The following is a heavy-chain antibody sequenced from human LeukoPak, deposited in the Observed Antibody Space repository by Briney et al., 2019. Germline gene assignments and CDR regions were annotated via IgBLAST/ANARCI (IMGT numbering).Heavy chain of an antibody. CDR2: INPDGSNS. Sequence: PGGSLRLSCAASGFTFSNSWMTWVRQAPGKGLEWVASINPDGSNSYYLDSVKGRFTISRGNAKNSLDLQMNSLRAEDTAVYYCARDRMGSADFWSGYYTGTFDYWGQGTLVTVSS. CDR1: GFTFSNSW. J-gene: IGHJ4*02. D-gene: IGHD3-3*01. V-gene: IGHV3-7*01. CDR3: ARDRMGSADFWSGYYTGTFDY.